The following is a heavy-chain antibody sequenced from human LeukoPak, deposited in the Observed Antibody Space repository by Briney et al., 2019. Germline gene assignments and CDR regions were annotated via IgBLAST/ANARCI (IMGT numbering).Heavy chain of an antibody. CDR3: ARDQGSGWSSTGNWFDP. V-gene: IGHV3-11*06. Sequence: GGSLRLSCAASGFTFSDYYMGWIRQAPGKGLEWVSSISSSSSYIYYADSVKGRFTISRDNAKNSLYLQMNSLRAEDTAVYYCARDQGSGWSSTGNWFDPWGQGTLVTVSS. CDR1: GFTFSDYY. D-gene: IGHD6-19*01. J-gene: IGHJ5*02. CDR2: ISSSSSYI.